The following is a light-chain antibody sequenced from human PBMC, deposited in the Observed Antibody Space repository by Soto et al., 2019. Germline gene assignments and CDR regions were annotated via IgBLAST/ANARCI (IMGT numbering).Light chain of an antibody. Sequence: QSVLSQPPSVSGAPGQRITISCTGSSSNIGANYDVHWYRQVPGTAPKLLMSGDNNRPSGVADRFSGSKSGTSASLAITRLKAEDEAEYYCQSYDSSLNRVFGTGIKLTVL. CDR1: SSNIGANYD. CDR3: QSYDSSLNRV. J-gene: IGLJ1*01. V-gene: IGLV1-40*01. CDR2: GDN.